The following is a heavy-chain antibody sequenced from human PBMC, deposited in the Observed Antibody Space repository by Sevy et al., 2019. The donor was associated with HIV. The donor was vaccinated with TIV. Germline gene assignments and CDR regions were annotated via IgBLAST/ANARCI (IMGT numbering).Heavy chain of an antibody. CDR2: IGSAGDT. V-gene: IGHV3-13*01. CDR1: GFTFSSYD. CDR3: AKDFTGFYGMDV. J-gene: IGHJ6*02. D-gene: IGHD7-27*01. Sequence: GGSLRLSCAASGFTFSSYDMHWVRQATGKGLEWVSSIGSAGDTYYPGSVKGRFTISRDNSKNTLYLQMNILRTEDTAVYYCAKDFTGFYGMDVWGQGTTVTVSS.